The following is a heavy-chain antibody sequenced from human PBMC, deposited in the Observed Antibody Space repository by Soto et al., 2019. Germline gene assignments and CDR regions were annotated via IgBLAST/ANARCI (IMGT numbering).Heavy chain of an antibody. V-gene: IGHV2-5*02. CDR1: GFSLSTSGVG. CDR3: ARDSSGYYGFDY. D-gene: IGHD3-22*01. Sequence: QITLKESGPTLVKPTQTLTLTCTFSGFSLSTSGVGVGWIRQPPGKALEWLALIYWDDDKRYRPYLKSRLTITKDTYKNQVVLTMTNMDPVDTATYYCARDSSGYYGFDYWGQGTLVTVSS. CDR2: IYWDDDK. J-gene: IGHJ4*02.